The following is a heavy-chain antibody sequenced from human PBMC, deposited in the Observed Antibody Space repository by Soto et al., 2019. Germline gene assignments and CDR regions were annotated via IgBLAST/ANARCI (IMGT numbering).Heavy chain of an antibody. Sequence: GGSLRLSCAASGFTLSTYWMSWFRQAPGKGLEWVSSISSSSSYIYYADSVKGRFTISRDNAKNSLYLQMNSLRAEDTAVYYCARDKGPNSARRKTFDYWGQGTLVTVSS. CDR3: ARDKGPNSARRKTFDY. V-gene: IGHV3-21*01. D-gene: IGHD6-6*01. J-gene: IGHJ4*02. CDR2: ISSSSSYI. CDR1: GFTLSTYW.